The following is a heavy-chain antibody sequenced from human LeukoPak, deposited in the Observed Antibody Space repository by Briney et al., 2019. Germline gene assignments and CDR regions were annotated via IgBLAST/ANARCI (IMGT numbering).Heavy chain of an antibody. CDR3: ARDPYSSSWYPWDRVVYYYYGMDV. CDR1: GYTFTSYY. J-gene: IGHJ6*02. D-gene: IGHD6-13*01. V-gene: IGHV1-2*02. CDR2: INPNSGGT. Sequence: ASVKVSCKASGYTFTSYYMHWVRQAPGQGLEWMGWINPNSGGTNYAQKFQGRVTMTRDTSISTAYMELSRLRSDDTAVYYCARDPYSSSWYPWDRVVYYYYGMDVWGQGTTVTVSS.